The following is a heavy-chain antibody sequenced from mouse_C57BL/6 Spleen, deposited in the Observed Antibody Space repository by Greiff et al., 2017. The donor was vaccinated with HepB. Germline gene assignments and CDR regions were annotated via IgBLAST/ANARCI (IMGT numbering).Heavy chain of an antibody. J-gene: IGHJ4*01. D-gene: IGHD1-1*01. CDR2: IYPGDGDT. CDR1: GYAFSSSW. V-gene: IGHV1-82*01. CDR3: ARSGRPVCYYGSSPDYYAMDY. Sequence: QVQLQQSGPELVKPGASVKISCKASGYAFSSSWMNWVKQRPGKGLEWIGRIYPGDGDTNYNGKFKGKATLTADKSSSTAYMQLSSLTSEDSAVYFCARSGRPVCYYGSSPDYYAMDYWGQGTSVTVSS.